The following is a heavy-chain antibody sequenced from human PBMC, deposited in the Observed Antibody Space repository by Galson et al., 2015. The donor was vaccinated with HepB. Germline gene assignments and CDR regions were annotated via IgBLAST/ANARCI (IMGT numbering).Heavy chain of an antibody. V-gene: IGHV3-64*02. CDR2: ISSNGDVT. CDR1: GFTFSRYA. D-gene: IGHD3-10*01. J-gene: IGHJ6*02. CDR3: ARGYYGSGSFDFYGMDV. Sequence: SLRLSCAASGFTFSRYAMHWVRQAPGKGLAYVSTISSNGDVTYYADSVKGRFIISRDNSKNTLYLQMGGLRVEDTAVYYCARGYYGSGSFDFYGMDVWGRGTTVTVPS.